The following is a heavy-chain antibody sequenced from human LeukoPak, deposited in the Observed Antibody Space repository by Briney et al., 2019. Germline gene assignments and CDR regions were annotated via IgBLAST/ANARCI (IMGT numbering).Heavy chain of an antibody. CDR1: GFTFSSYA. J-gene: IGHJ4*02. V-gene: IGHV3-30*09. Sequence: GGSLRLSCAASGFTFSSYAMRWVRQAPGKGLEWVAVISYDGSNKYYADSVKGRFAISRDNSKNTLYLQMNSLRAEDTAVYYCARDGNLGTGTTGYWGQGTLVTVSS. CDR2: ISYDGSNK. D-gene: IGHD1-7*01. CDR3: ARDGNLGTGTTGY.